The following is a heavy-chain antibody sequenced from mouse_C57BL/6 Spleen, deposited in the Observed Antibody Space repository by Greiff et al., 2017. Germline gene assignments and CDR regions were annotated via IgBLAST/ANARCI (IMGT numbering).Heavy chain of an antibody. J-gene: IGHJ2*01. CDR2: IYPGSGSP. V-gene: IGHV1-55*01. CDR1: GYTFTSYW. D-gene: IGHD1-1*01. CDR3: ARGDYYGREVFDY. Sequence: QVQLQQPGAELVKPGASVKMSCKASGYTFTSYWITWVKQRPGQGLEWIGDIYPGSGSPNYNEKFKRKANLTVDTSSGTAYMQLCSLTSEDSAVYYCARGDYYGREVFDYWGQGTTLTVSS.